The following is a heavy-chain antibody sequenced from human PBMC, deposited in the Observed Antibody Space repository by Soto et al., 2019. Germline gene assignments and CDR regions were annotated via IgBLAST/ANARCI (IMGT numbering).Heavy chain of an antibody. CDR3: ARAILGSSGMDV. J-gene: IGHJ6*02. CDR1: GFTFSSYW. D-gene: IGHD1-26*01. CDR2: IKQDGSEK. V-gene: IGHV3-7*03. Sequence: PGGSLRLSCAASGFTFSSYWMSWVRQAPGKGLEGVANIKQDGSEKYNVDSVKGRFTISRDNAKNSLYLQMNSLRAEETAVYYCARAILGSSGMDVWGQGTTVTVSS.